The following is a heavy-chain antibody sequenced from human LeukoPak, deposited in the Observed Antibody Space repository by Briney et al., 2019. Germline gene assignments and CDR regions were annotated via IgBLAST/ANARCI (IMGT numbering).Heavy chain of an antibody. J-gene: IGHJ6*02. D-gene: IGHD3-3*01. CDR1: GYTFTSYD. V-gene: IGHV1-8*01. Sequence: ASVKVSCKASGYTFTSYDINWVRQATGRGLEWMGWMNPNSGNTGYAQKFQGRVTMTRNTSISTAYMELSSLRSEDTAVYYCASASTYDFWSGYYTPVYGMDVWGQGTTVTVSS. CDR3: ASASTYDFWSGYYTPVYGMDV. CDR2: MNPNSGNT.